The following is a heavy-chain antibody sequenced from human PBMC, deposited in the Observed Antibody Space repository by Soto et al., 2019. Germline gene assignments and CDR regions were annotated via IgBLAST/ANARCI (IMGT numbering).Heavy chain of an antibody. Sequence: QVQLQESGPGLVKPSETRSLNCTVSGGSISSYYWSWIRQPPGKRLAWIGYIYYSGSTNYNPSLNSRVTISVDTSKNQFSLELRSVTAADTAVYYCARDSVGSSYDWGQGTLVTVSS. D-gene: IGHD5-12*01. J-gene: IGHJ4*02. V-gene: IGHV4-59*01. CDR3: ARDSVGSSYD. CDR2: IYYSGST. CDR1: GGSISSYY.